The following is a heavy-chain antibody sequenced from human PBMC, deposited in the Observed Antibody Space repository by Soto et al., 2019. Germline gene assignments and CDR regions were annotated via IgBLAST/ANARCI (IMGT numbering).Heavy chain of an antibody. CDR2: VSHDGRNT. D-gene: IGHD6-19*01. J-gene: IGHJ4*02. CDR3: AKGGRQWLVTSDFNY. CDR1: GFTFSDYA. Sequence: VQLVESGGGVVQPGRSLRLSCAASGFTFSDYAMHWVRQAPGKGLEWVAVVSHDGRNTHYADSVKGRFTIPRDSSKNTVSLAMTSLRAADTAVYYCAKGGRQWLVTSDFNYWGQGALVTVSS. V-gene: IGHV3-30*04.